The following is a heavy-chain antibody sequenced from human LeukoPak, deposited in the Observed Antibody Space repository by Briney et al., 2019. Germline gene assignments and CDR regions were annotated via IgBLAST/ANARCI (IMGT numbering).Heavy chain of an antibody. CDR3: ARETVKTTRWYIEY. Sequence: SETLSLTCTVSSGSMSGYYWTWIRQPAGKGLEYIGRVYPSGSTYYNPSLKSRVTVSVDTSKNHFSLKLTSVTAADTAIYYCARETVKTTRWYIEYWGQGIPVTVSS. CDR1: SGSMSGYY. V-gene: IGHV4-4*07. D-gene: IGHD1-7*01. CDR2: VYPSGST. J-gene: IGHJ4*02.